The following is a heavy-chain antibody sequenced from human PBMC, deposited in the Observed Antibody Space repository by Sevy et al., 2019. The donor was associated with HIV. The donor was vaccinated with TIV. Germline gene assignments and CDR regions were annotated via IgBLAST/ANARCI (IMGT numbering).Heavy chain of an antibody. V-gene: IGHV3-11*04. Sequence: GGYLRLSCAASGFTFSDYYMSWIRQAPGKGLEWVSYISSSGSTIYYADSVKGRFTISRDNAKNSRYLQMNSLRAEDTAVYYCATDADGGLLWFGELLADDNWFDPWGQGTLVTVSS. CDR2: ISSSGSTI. J-gene: IGHJ5*02. CDR1: GFTFSDYY. D-gene: IGHD3-10*01. CDR3: ATDADGGLLWFGELLADDNWFDP.